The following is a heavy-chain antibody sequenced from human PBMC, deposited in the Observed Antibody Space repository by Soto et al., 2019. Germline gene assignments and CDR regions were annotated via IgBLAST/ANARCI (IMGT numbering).Heavy chain of an antibody. CDR2: MNPNSGNT. V-gene: IGHV1-8*01. J-gene: IGHJ5*02. CDR1: GYTFTNYD. CDR3: AREYPAPGTRNWFDP. D-gene: IGHD6-13*01. Sequence: ASVKVSCKASGYTFTNYDINWVRQATGQGLEWMGWMNPNSGNTGYAQKFQGRVTMTRNTSISTAYMELSSLTSEDTAVYYCAREYPAPGTRNWFDPWGQGTLVTVSS.